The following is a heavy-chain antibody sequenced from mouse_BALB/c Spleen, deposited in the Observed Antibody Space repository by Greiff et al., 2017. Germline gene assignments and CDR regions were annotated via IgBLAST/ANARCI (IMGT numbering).Heavy chain of an antibody. CDR2: ISYDGSN. Sequence: DVQLQESGPGLVKPSQSLSLTCSVTGYSITSGYYWNWIRQFPGNKLEWMGYISYDGSNNYNPSLKNRISITRDTSKNQFFLKLNSVTTEDTATYYCARESGNYFDYWGQGTTLTVSS. CDR1: GYSITSGYY. J-gene: IGHJ2*01. V-gene: IGHV3-6*02. CDR3: ARESGNYFDY. D-gene: IGHD1-3*01.